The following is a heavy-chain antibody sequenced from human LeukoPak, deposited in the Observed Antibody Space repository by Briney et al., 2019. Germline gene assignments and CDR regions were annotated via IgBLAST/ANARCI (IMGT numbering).Heavy chain of an antibody. CDR2: INGDRSDT. CDR1: GFTFSRSW. Sequence: GGSLRLSCAASGFTFSRSWMHWVRQSPGKGLMWVSRINGDRSDTSYADSVKGRFTISRDNDKNILYLQMNSLQTEDAAVYYCARDPAARSLPDNWFDPCGQGTLVTVSS. J-gene: IGHJ5*02. D-gene: IGHD6-13*01. V-gene: IGHV3-74*01. CDR3: ARDPAARSLPDNWFDP.